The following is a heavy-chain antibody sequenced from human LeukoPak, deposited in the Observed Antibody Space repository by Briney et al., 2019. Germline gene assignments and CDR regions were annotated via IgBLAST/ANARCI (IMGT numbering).Heavy chain of an antibody. CDR2: ISNSGGST. CDR3: AKVLQYYYYGMDV. D-gene: IGHD5-24*01. V-gene: IGHV3-23*01. J-gene: IGHJ6*02. CDR1: GFTLSSYA. Sequence: PGGSLRLSCAASGFTLSSYAMSWVPQAPGKARVWVSAISNSGGSTYYADSAKGRFTISRDNSKNTLYLQMNSLRAEDTAVYYCAKVLQYYYYGMDVWGQGTTVTVSS.